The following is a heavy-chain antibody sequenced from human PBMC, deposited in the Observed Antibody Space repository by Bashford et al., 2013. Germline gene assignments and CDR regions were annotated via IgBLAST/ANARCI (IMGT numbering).Heavy chain of an antibody. V-gene: IGHV3-23*01. CDR2: ITGDATKT. CDR1: GFTFSRYG. D-gene: IGHD6-19*01. Sequence: GSLRLSCAASGFTFSRYGMSWVRQAPGKGLEWVSTITGDATKTFYADSVKGRFTISRDNSKNTLYLQMNSLRAEDTAVYYCANEQSWGSGWYWGQGTLVTVSS. CDR3: ANEQSWGSGWY. J-gene: IGHJ4*02.